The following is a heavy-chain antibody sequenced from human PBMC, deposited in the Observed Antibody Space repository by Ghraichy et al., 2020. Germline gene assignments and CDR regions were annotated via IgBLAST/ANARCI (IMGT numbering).Heavy chain of an antibody. Sequence: SETLSLTCTVSGGSISSYYWSWIRQPPRKGLEWIGYIYYSGSTNYNPSLKSRVTISVDTSKNQFSLKLSSVTAADTAVYYCARDVGATNYYYYGMDVWGQGTTVTVSS. D-gene: IGHD1-26*01. CDR3: ARDVGATNYYYYGMDV. CDR2: IYYSGST. V-gene: IGHV4-59*01. CDR1: GGSISSYY. J-gene: IGHJ6*02.